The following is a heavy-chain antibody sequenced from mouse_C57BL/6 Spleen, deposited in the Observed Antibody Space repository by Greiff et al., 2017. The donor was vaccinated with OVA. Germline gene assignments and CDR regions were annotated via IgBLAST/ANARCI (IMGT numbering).Heavy chain of an antibody. Sequence: QVQLQQSGAELVRPGSSVKLSCKASGYTFTSYWMDWVKQRPGQGLEWIGNIYPSDSETHYNQKFKDKATLTVDKSSSTAYMQLSSLTSEDSAVYYCAREDYYGSRAWFAYWGQGTLVTVSA. J-gene: IGHJ3*01. CDR3: AREDYYGSRAWFAY. D-gene: IGHD1-1*01. V-gene: IGHV1-61*01. CDR2: IYPSDSET. CDR1: GYTFTSYW.